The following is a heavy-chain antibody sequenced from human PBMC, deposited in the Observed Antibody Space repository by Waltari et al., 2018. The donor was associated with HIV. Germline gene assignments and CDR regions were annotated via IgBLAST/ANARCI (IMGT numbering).Heavy chain of an antibody. CDR3: ARDLVVLRYFDWLSTYFDY. Sequence: EVQLVESGGGLVQPGGYLRLSCAASGFTFSSYWMHWVPQAPGKGLVWVSRIKSDGTITTYADSVKGRFTISRDNAKDTLFLQMNSLRAEDTAIYYCARDLVVLRYFDWLSTYFDYWGQGTLVTVSS. CDR1: GFTFSSYW. D-gene: IGHD3-9*01. J-gene: IGHJ4*02. CDR2: IKSDGTIT. V-gene: IGHV3-74*01.